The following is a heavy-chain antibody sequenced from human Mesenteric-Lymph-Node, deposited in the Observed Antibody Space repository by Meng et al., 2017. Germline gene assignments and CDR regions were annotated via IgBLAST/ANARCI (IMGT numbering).Heavy chain of an antibody. CDR2: INHSGST. Sequence: QGQRQEPGPGLVKPSETLSLTGPAYGGSFSGYYWSWIRQPPGKGLEWIGEINHSGSTNYNPSLKSRVTISVDTSKNQFSLKLSSVTAADTAVYYCARGRGYGDYGSLYWGQGTLVTVSS. CDR3: ARGRGYGDYGSLY. CDR1: GGSFSGYY. J-gene: IGHJ4*02. V-gene: IGHV4-34*01. D-gene: IGHD4-17*01.